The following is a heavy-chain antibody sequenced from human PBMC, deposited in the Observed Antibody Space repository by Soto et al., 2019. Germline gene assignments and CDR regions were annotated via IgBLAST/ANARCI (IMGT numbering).Heavy chain of an antibody. J-gene: IGHJ5*02. CDR1: GGSISSYY. V-gene: IGHV4-59*01. CDR3: ARDLVAGTANWFGP. CDR2: IYYSGST. D-gene: IGHD6-19*01. Sequence: SETLSLTCTVSGGSISSYYWSWIRQPPGKGLEWIGYIYYSGSTNYYPSLKSRVTISVDTSKNQFSLKLSSVTAADTAVYYCARDLVAGTANWFGPWGQGTLVTVSS.